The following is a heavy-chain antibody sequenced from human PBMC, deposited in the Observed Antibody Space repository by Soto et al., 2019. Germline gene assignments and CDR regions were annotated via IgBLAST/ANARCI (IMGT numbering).Heavy chain of an antibody. Sequence: VQLVESGGGVVQPGRSLRLSCAASGFTFSDYAMHWVRQAPDKGLEWVAVVSHDGRNTHYADSVKGRFTISRDSSKNTVSLEMTSLRAEATAVSYCAKGGRQWLVTSDFNYWGQGALVTVSS. D-gene: IGHD6-19*01. CDR2: VSHDGRNT. CDR1: GFTFSDYA. V-gene: IGHV3-30*18. CDR3: AKGGRQWLVTSDFNY. J-gene: IGHJ4*02.